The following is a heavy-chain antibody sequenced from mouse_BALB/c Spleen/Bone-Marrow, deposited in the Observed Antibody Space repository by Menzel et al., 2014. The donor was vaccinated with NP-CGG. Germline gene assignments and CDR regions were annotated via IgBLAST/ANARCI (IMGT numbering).Heavy chain of an antibody. CDR1: GYTFTSYY. CDR3: ARGDYYYGSSRAWFAY. CDR2: IYPGDGSS. Sequence: VQLQQSGPELVKPGASVKMSRKASGYTFTSYYIHWVKQRPGQGLEWIGWIYPGDGSSKYNEKFKGKTTLTADKSSSTAYMLLSSLTSEDSAIYFCARGDYYYGSSRAWFAYWGQGTLVTVSA. D-gene: IGHD1-1*01. V-gene: IGHV1S56*01. J-gene: IGHJ3*01.